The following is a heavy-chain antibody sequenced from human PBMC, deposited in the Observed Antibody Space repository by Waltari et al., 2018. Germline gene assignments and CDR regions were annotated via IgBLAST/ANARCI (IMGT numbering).Heavy chain of an antibody. Sequence: QLQLQESGSGLVKPSQTLSLTCAVSGGSISSGGYSWSWIRQPPGKGLEWIGYIYHSGSTYYNPALKSRVTIAVDRSKNQFSLKLSSVTAADTAVYYCARAGHPSPGTLDYWGQGTLVTVSS. D-gene: IGHD3-10*01. V-gene: IGHV4-30-2*01. CDR2: IYHSGST. CDR1: GGSISSGGYS. CDR3: ARAGHPSPGTLDY. J-gene: IGHJ4*02.